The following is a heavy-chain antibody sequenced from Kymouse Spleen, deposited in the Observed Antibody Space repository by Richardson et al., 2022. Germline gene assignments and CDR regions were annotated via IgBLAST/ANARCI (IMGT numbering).Heavy chain of an antibody. Sequence: EVQLVESGGGLVKPGGSLRLSCAASGFTFSNAWMSWVRQAPGKGLEWVGRIKSKTDGGTTDYAAPVKGRFTISRDDSKNTLYLQMNSLKTEDTAVYYCTTGYSYGYDYFDYWGQGTLVTVSS. CDR1: GFTFSNAW. CDR3: TTGYSYGYDYFDY. V-gene: IGHV3-15*01. J-gene: IGHJ4*02. D-gene: IGHD5-18,IGHD5-18*01. CDR2: IKSKTDGGTT.